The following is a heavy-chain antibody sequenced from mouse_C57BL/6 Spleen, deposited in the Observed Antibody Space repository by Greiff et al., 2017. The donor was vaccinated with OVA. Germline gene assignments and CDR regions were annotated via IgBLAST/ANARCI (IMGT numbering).Heavy chain of an antibody. J-gene: IGHJ4*01. V-gene: IGHV5-17*01. CDR1: GFTFSDYG. Sequence: EVKVEESGGGLVKPGGSLKLSCAASGFTFSDYGMHWVRQAPEKGLEWVAYISSGSSTIYYADTVTGRFTISRDNAKNTLFLQMTSLRSEDTAMYYCARTAMDYWGQGTSVTVSS. CDR2: ISSGSSTI. CDR3: ARTAMDY.